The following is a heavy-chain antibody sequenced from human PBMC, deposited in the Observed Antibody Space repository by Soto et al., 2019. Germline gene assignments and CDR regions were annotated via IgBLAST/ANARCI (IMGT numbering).Heavy chain of an antibody. V-gene: IGHV4-30-4*01. CDR1: GGSISSGGYY. J-gene: IGHJ3*02. Sequence: QVQLQESGPGLVKPSQTLSLTCTVSGGSISSGGYYWSWIRQCPGKGLEWIGYLYYGGSTYYNPSLKSRLTISVDTSKNQYSLRLSSVTAADTAVYYCARAFPHYDSYSYYPDAFDMWGQGTKVTVSS. CDR3: ARAFPHYDSYSYYPDAFDM. CDR2: LYYGGST. D-gene: IGHD3-22*01.